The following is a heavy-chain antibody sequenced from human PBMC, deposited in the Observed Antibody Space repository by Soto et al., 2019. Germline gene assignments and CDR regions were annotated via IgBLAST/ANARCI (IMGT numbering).Heavy chain of an antibody. CDR1: GFTFSSYA. D-gene: IGHD1-1*01. Sequence: GGSVRLSCAASGFTFSSYAMHWVRQAPGKGLEWVAVISYDGSKKYYADSVKGRFTISRDNSKNSLYLQMNSLRAEDTAVYFCAADDTTTFIWGTGTLVTVSS. J-gene: IGHJ4*02. CDR3: AADDTTTFI. V-gene: IGHV3-30-3*01. CDR2: ISYDGSKK.